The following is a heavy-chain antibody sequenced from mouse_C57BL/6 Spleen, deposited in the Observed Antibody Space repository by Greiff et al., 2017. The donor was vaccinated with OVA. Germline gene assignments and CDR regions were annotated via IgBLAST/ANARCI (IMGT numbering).Heavy chain of an antibody. D-gene: IGHD1-1*01. CDR1: GYTFTSYW. CDR3: ARKTYGSSPDY. V-gene: IGHV1-55*01. Sequence: QVQLQQPGAELVKPGASVKMSCKASGYTFTSYWITWVKQRPGQGLEWIGDFYPGSGSTNYNEKFKSKATLTVDTSSSTAYMQRGSQTSKDTAVDCCARKTYGSSPDYWGQGTTRTVSS. CDR2: FYPGSGST. J-gene: IGHJ2*01.